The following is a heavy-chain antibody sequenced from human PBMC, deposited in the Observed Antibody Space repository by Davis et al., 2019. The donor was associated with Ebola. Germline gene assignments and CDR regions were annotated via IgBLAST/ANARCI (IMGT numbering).Heavy chain of an antibody. CDR1: GYSISSGYF. D-gene: IGHD3-10*01. Sequence: PSETLSLTCTVSGYSISSGYFWGWIRQPPGKGLEWIGSIYHSGTTYYNPSPKSRVMISVDTSRNQFSLNLTSVTAADTAVYYCARGPGIISGYYWGQGALVTVSS. CDR2: IYHSGTT. V-gene: IGHV4-38-2*02. CDR3: ARGPGIISGYY. J-gene: IGHJ4*02.